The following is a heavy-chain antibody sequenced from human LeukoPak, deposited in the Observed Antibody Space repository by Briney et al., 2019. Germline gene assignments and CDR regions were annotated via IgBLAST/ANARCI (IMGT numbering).Heavy chain of an antibody. V-gene: IGHV3-30-3*01. CDR1: GFTFSSYA. CDR2: ISYDGSNK. D-gene: IGHD6-19*01. J-gene: IGHJ4*02. Sequence: GGSLRLSCAASGFTFSSYAMHWVRQAPGKGLEWVAVISYDGSNKYYADSVKGRFTISRDNSKNTLYLQMNSLRAEDTAVYYCAKDSPPYSSGWYYFDYWGQGTLVTVSS. CDR3: AKDSPPYSSGWYYFDY.